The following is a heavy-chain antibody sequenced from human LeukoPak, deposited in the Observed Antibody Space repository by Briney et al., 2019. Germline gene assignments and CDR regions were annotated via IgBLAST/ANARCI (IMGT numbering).Heavy chain of an antibody. CDR2: IRNDGSDK. CDR3: ARGHTAVTRHFDF. J-gene: IGHJ4*02. V-gene: IGHV3-30*02. D-gene: IGHD4-17*01. CDR1: GFMFSRFW. Sequence: GGSLRLSCAASGFMFSRFWMSWVRQAPGKGLEWVAFIRNDGSDKYYADSVKGRFTISRDSSKNTLYLQMNSLRAEDTAVYYCARGHTAVTRHFDFWGQGTLVTVSS.